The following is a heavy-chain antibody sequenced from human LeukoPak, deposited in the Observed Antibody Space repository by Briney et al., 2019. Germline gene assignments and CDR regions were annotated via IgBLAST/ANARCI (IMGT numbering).Heavy chain of an antibody. CDR3: ARGGFLDSTMYYFDY. J-gene: IGHJ4*02. V-gene: IGHV3-20*04. CDR1: GFTFSSYS. CDR2: INWNGGST. Sequence: GGSLRLSCAASGFTFSSYSMNWVRQAPGKGLEWVSGINWNGGSTGYADSVKGRFTISRDNAKNSLYLQMNSLRAEDTALYYCARGGFLDSTMYYFDYWGQGTLVTVSS. D-gene: IGHD2/OR15-2a*01.